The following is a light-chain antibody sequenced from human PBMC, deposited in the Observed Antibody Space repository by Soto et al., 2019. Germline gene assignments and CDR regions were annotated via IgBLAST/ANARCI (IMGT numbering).Light chain of an antibody. CDR2: AAS. Sequence: DIQMTQSPSSLSASVGDRVTITCRASQSISSFLNWYQKKPGKAPKLLIYAASSLQSGVPSRFSGSGSGTDFTPTISSLQPEDFATYYCQQSYSTPRTFGQGTKVEIK. J-gene: IGKJ1*01. V-gene: IGKV1-39*01. CDR1: QSISSF. CDR3: QQSYSTPRT.